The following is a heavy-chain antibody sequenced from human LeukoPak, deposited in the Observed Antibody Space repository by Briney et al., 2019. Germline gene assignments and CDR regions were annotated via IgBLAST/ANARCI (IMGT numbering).Heavy chain of an antibody. V-gene: IGHV3-33*01. CDR1: GFTFSSYG. CDR3: ARDGIAAARFDY. D-gene: IGHD6-13*01. J-gene: IGHJ4*02. Sequence: GGSLRLSCAASGFTFSSYGMHWVRQAPGKGLEWVAVIWYDGSNKYYADSVKGRFTISRDNSKNTLYLQMNSLRAEDTAVYYCARDGIAAARFDYWGQGTLVTVSS. CDR2: IWYDGSNK.